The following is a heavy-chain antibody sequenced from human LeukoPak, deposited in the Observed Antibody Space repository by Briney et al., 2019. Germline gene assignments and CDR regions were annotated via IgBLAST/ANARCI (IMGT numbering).Heavy chain of an antibody. CDR3: ARVSGYSYGFDY. CDR1: GYTFTGYY. J-gene: IGHJ4*02. D-gene: IGHD5-18*01. V-gene: IGHV1-2*02. CDR2: INPNSGGT. Sequence: ASVKVSCKASGYTFTGYYMHWVRQAPGQGLEWMGWINPNSGGTNYAQKFQHRVTMTRDSSLSTAYMELSRLRSDDTAVYYCARVSGYSYGFDYWGQGTLVTVSS.